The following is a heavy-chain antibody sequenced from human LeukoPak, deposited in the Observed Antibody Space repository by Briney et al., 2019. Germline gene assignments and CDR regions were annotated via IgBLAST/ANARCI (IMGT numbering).Heavy chain of an antibody. Sequence: PGGSLRLSCAASGFTFYNYAMTWVRRAPGRGLEWVSAIGGSGGTTYYADSVQGRFTISRDNSKNMLYLQMSSLRAEDTAVYFCAKGNYWGQGTLVTVSS. CDR1: GFTFYNYA. V-gene: IGHV3-23*01. CDR2: IGGSGGTT. CDR3: AKGNY. J-gene: IGHJ4*02.